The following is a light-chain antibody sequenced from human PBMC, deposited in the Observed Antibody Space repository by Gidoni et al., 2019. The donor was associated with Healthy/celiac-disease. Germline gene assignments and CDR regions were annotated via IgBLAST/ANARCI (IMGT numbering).Light chain of an antibody. Sequence: EIVMTQSPATLSVSPGERATLSCRASQSVSSNLAWYQQRPGQAPRLLIDGASTRATGLPARFSGSGSGTEFTLTISSLQSEDFAVYYCQQYNTWPYTFGQGTKLEIK. J-gene: IGKJ2*01. V-gene: IGKV3-15*01. CDR2: GAS. CDR3: QQYNTWPYT. CDR1: QSVSSN.